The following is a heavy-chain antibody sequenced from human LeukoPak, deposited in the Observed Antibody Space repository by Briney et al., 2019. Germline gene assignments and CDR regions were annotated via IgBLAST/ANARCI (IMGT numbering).Heavy chain of an antibody. D-gene: IGHD3-10*01. Sequence: SETLSLTCTVSGGSISPYYWSWLRQPPGKGLEWIGYISYSGSTKNNPSLKSRVIISVDTSKNQFSLKLTSVTAADTAVYYCAKEGAESFPDAFDIWGQGTMITVSS. J-gene: IGHJ3*02. CDR3: AKEGAESFPDAFDI. CDR2: ISYSGST. V-gene: IGHV4-59*01. CDR1: GGSISPYY.